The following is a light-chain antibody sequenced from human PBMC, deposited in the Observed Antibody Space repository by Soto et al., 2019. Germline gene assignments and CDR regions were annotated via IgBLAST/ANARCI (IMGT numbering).Light chain of an antibody. CDR1: RSVSSY. CDR3: QQRSNWPAIT. Sequence: IVLTQSPANMSLSPGERATLSCRASRSVSSYLAWYQQKPGQAPRLLIYDASNRATGIPARFSGSGSRTDFSLTISSLEPEDFAIYYCQQRSNWPAITFGQGTRLEIK. J-gene: IGKJ5*01. CDR2: DAS. V-gene: IGKV3-11*01.